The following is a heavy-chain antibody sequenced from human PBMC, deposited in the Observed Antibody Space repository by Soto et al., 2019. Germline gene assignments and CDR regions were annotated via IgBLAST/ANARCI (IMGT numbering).Heavy chain of an antibody. D-gene: IGHD1-26*01. CDR2: IYYSGST. CDR1: GGSISSYY. CDR3: ARRYGGNFDY. J-gene: IGHJ4*02. V-gene: IGHV4-59*01. Sequence: QVQLQESGPGLVKPSETLSLTCTVSGGSISSYYWSWIRRPPGKGLVWIGCIYYSGSTNYNTSLTSRVTKSVDTSKNQVSLKLSSVTTADTAVYYCARRYGGNFDYWGQGTLVTVSS.